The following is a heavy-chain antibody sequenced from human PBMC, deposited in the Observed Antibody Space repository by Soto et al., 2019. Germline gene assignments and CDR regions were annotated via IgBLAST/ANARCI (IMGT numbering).Heavy chain of an antibody. Sequence: QVQLVESGGGLVKPGGSLRLSCAASGFTFTDYYMSWIRQAPGKGLEWVSYFISSSGSTKYYADSVKGRFTISRDNAKNSLYLQMHSLRAEDTAVYYCARSIATALGMPFDYWGQGTLVTVSS. CDR1: GFTFTDYY. CDR3: ARSIATALGMPFDY. J-gene: IGHJ4*02. V-gene: IGHV3-11*01. D-gene: IGHD5-18*01. CDR2: FISSSGSTK.